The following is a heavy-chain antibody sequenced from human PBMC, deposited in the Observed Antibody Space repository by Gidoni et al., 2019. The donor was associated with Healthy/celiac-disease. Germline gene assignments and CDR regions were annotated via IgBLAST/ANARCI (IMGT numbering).Heavy chain of an antibody. CDR1: GFTVSSNY. CDR2: IYSGGST. Sequence: EVQLVESGGGLIQPGGSLRLSCAASGFTVSSNYMGWVRQAPGKGLEWVSVIYSGGSTYYADSVKGRVTISRDNSKNTLYLQMNSLRAEDTAVYYCARASGGYSSSWYPKGAFDIWGQGTMVTVSS. CDR3: ARASGGYSSSWYPKGAFDI. V-gene: IGHV3-53*01. D-gene: IGHD6-13*01. J-gene: IGHJ3*02.